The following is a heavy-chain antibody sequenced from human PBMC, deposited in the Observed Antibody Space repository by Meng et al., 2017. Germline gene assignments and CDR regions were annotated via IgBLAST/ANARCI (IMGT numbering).Heavy chain of an antibody. V-gene: IGHV4-4*02. CDR2: IYHSGST. CDR1: GGSIRSSNW. J-gene: IGHJ4*02. Sequence: QGPVPVSGPGPVKPSGTLSLPCAVSGGSIRSSNWWSWVRQPPGKGLEWIGEIYHSGSTNYNPSLKSRVTISVDKSKNQFSLKLSSVTAADTAVYYCARIGDWGSTRYFDYWGQGTLVTVSS. CDR3: ARIGDWGSTRYFDY. D-gene: IGHD7-27*01.